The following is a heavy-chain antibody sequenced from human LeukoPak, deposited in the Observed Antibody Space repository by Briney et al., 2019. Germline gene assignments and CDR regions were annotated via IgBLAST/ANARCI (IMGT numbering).Heavy chain of an antibody. V-gene: IGHV3-23*01. CDR3: AKDRWNYYDSSGYYYYDY. J-gene: IGHJ4*02. CDR1: GFTFSSYA. D-gene: IGHD3-22*01. CDR2: ISGSGGST. Sequence: GGSLRLSCAASGFTFSSYAMSWVRQAPGKGLEWVSAISGSGGSTYYADSVKGRFTISRDNSKNTLYLQMNSLRAEGTAVYYCAKDRWNYYDSSGYYYYDYWGQGTLVTVSS.